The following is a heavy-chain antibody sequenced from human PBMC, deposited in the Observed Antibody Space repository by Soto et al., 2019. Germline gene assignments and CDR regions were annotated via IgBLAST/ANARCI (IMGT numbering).Heavy chain of an antibody. CDR1: GFTFSSYA. Sequence: PGGSLRLSCAASGFTFSSYAMSWVRQAPGKGLEWVSAISGSGGSTYYADSVKGRFTISRDNSKNTLYLQMNSLRAEDTAVYYCATGSRSVYCTNGVCYHGYWGQGTLVTVSS. D-gene: IGHD2-8*01. CDR2: ISGSGGST. J-gene: IGHJ4*02. V-gene: IGHV3-23*01. CDR3: ATGSRSVYCTNGVCYHGY.